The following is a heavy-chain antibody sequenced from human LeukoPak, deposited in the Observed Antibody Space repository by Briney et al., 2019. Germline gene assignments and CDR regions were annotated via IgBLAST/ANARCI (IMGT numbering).Heavy chain of an antibody. CDR3: AREPYYDFWSGYPNPGHFDY. CDR2: IYYSGST. CDR1: GGSISSGGYY. D-gene: IGHD3-3*01. J-gene: IGHJ4*02. Sequence: MASETLSLTCTVSGGSISSGGYYWSWIRQHPGKGLEWIGYIYYSGSTYYNPSLKSRVTISVDTSKNQFSLKLSSVTAADTAVYYCAREPYYDFWSGYPNPGHFDYWGQGTLVTVSS. V-gene: IGHV4-31*03.